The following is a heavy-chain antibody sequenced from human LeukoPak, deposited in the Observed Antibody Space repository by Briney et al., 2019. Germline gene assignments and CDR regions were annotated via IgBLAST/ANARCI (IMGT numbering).Heavy chain of an antibody. CDR2: LYSGGST. Sequence: GGSLRLSCAASGFTVSSNYMIWVRRAPGKGLEWVSALYSGGSTYYTDSVKGRFTISRDNSKNTLYLQMGSLRAEDMAVYYCAREFRAYYFDYWGQGTLVTVSS. CDR3: AREFRAYYFDY. J-gene: IGHJ4*02. V-gene: IGHV3-66*01. CDR1: GFTVSSNY.